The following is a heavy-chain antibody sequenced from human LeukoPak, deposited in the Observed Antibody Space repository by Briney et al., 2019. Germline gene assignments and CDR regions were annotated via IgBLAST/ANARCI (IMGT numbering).Heavy chain of an antibody. Sequence: ASVKVSCKASGGTFSSYAISWVRQAPGQGLEWMGGIIPIFGTANYAQKFQGRVTITADESTSTAYMELSSLRSDDTAVYYCATDPGEMATIEEYWGQGTLVIVSS. V-gene: IGHV1-69*13. J-gene: IGHJ4*02. CDR3: ATDPGEMATIEEY. CDR1: GGTFSSYA. CDR2: IIPIFGTA. D-gene: IGHD5-24*01.